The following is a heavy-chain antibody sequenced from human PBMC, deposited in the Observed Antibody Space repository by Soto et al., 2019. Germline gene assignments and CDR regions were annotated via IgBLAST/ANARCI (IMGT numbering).Heavy chain of an antibody. Sequence: SVKVSCKASGFTFTSSAVQWVRQARGQRLEWIGWIVVGSGNTNYAQKFQERVTITRDMSTSTAYMELSSLRSEDTAVYYCAAAYYYDSSGYYFISAFDIWGQGTMVTVSS. CDR1: GFTFTSSA. CDR2: IVVGSGNT. CDR3: AAAYYYDSSGYYFISAFDI. D-gene: IGHD3-22*01. V-gene: IGHV1-58*01. J-gene: IGHJ3*02.